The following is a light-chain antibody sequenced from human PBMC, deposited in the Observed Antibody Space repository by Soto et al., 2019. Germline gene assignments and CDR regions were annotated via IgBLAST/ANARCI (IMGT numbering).Light chain of an antibody. CDR2: GAS. CDR3: QQYNNWPRT. J-gene: IGKJ1*01. CDR1: QSVSSN. Sequence: IMMSQSPATVSVSPGESATLSCRASQSVSSNLAWYQQKPGQAPRLLIYGASTRATGIPARFSGSGSGTEFTLTISSLQSEDFAVYYCQQYNNWPRTFGQGTKVDIK. V-gene: IGKV3-15*01.